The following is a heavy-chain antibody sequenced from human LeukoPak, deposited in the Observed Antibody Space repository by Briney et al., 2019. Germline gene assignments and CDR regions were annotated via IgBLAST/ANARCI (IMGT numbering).Heavy chain of an antibody. V-gene: IGHV3-53*01. J-gene: IGHJ5*02. CDR3: ASDDWLYT. Sequence: PGGSLRLSCAASGISVSSNYMSWVRQAPGKGLGWVSVMYSGGSTYYADSVKGRFTISRDNSKNTLYLQMNSLRAEEKAVYDYASDDWLYTRGQGALVTVSS. CDR1: GISVSSNY. CDR2: MYSGGST.